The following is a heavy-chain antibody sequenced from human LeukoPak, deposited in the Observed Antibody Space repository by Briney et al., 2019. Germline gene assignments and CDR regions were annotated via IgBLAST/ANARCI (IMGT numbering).Heavy chain of an antibody. V-gene: IGHV1-46*01. D-gene: IGHD4-17*01. CDR3: AEGTTVDAFDI. J-gene: IGHJ3*02. CDR2: INPSGGST. Sequence: GASVKVSCKASGYTFTSYYMHWVRQAPGQGLEWMGIINPSGGSTSYAQKYQGRVTMTRDTSTSTVYMELSSLRSEDTAVYYCAEGTTVDAFDIWGQGTMVTVSS. CDR1: GYTFTSYY.